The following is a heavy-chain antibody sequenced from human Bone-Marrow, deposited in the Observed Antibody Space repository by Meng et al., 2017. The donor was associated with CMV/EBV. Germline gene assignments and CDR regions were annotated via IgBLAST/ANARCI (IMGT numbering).Heavy chain of an antibody. CDR1: AGAISSSSYY. V-gene: IGHV4-39*07. J-gene: IGHJ6*02. Sequence: SETLSLTCTASAGAISSSSYYWGWIRQPPGKGLEWIGSIYYSGSTYYNPSLKSRVTISVDTSKNQFSLKLSSVTAADTAVYYCARDRIVVVPAATLSYYYYGMDVWGQGNTVNVTS. CDR2: IYYSGST. CDR3: ARDRIVVVPAATLSYYYYGMDV. D-gene: IGHD2-2*01.